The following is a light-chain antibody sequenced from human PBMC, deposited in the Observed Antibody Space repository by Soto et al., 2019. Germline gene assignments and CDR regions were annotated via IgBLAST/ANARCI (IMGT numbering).Light chain of an antibody. Sequence: EIVLTQSPGTRSLSPGERAALSCKASQTVRNNYLAWYQQKPGQAPRLLVDDASRRAAGIPDRFSGSGSGTDFTLTISRLEPEDFAVYYCQQCATSPRTFGQGTKVEIK. CDR1: QTVRNNY. CDR2: DAS. V-gene: IGKV3-20*01. J-gene: IGKJ1*01. CDR3: QQCATSPRT.